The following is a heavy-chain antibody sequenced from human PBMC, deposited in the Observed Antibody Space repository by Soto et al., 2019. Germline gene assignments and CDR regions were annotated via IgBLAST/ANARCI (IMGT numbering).Heavy chain of an antibody. D-gene: IGHD3-3*01. CDR1: GFTFSSYS. J-gene: IGHJ6*03. CDR3: ARDSEITIFGVVTHFGMDV. Sequence: GGSLRLSCAASGFTFSSYSMNWVRQAPGKGLEWVSYISSSSSTIYYADSVKGRFTISRDNAKNSLYLQMNSLRAEDTAVYYCARDSEITIFGVVTHFGMDVWGKGTTVTVSS. V-gene: IGHV3-48*01. CDR2: ISSSSSTI.